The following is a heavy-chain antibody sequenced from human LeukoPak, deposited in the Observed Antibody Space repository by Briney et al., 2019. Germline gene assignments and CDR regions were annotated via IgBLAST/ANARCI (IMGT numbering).Heavy chain of an antibody. CDR1: GGSFGGYY. J-gene: IGHJ3*02. CDR2: INHSGST. CDR3: ARGDYYDSSGYYPAFDI. V-gene: IGHV4-34*01. Sequence: SETLSLTCAVYGGSFGGYYWSWIRQPPGKGLEWIGEINHSGSTKYNPSLKSRVTISVDTSKNQFSLKLSSVTAADTAVYYCARGDYYDSSGYYPAFDIWGQGTMVTVSS. D-gene: IGHD3-22*01.